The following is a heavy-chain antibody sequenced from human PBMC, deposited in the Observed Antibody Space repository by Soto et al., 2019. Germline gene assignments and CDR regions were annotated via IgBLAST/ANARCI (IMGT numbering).Heavy chain of an antibody. J-gene: IGHJ5*02. D-gene: IGHD6-13*01. CDR3: ARGRGITATGTSWFDP. CDR2: IYYSGTT. CDR1: GDSISSSTYY. Sequence: SETLSLTCSVSGDSISSSTYYWGWIRQPPGKGLEWIGNIYYSGTTYHNPSLKSRATISVDTSKNQFSLKLSSVTAADTAVYYCARGRGITATGTSWFDPWGQGALVTVSS. V-gene: IGHV4-39*01.